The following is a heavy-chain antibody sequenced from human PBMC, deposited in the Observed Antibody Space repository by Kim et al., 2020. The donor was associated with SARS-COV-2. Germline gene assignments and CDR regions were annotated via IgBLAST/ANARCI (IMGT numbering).Heavy chain of an antibody. CDR1: GFTFSSYG. CDR2: IWYDGSNK. J-gene: IGHJ4*02. CDR3: ARVTIVGIAAAGPFDY. V-gene: IGHV3-33*08. Sequence: GGSLRLSCAASGFTFSSYGMHWVRQAPGKGLEWVAVIWYDGSNKYYADSVKGRFTISRDNSKNTLYLQMNSLRAEDTAVYYCARVTIVGIAAAGPFDYWGQGTLVTVSS. D-gene: IGHD6-13*01.